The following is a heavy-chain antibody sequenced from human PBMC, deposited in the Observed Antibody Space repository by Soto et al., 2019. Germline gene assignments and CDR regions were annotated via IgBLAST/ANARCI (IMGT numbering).Heavy chain of an antibody. CDR1: GGSFSGYY. CDR2: INHSGST. Sequence: SLPLRHTCAVYGGSFSGYYWSWIRQPPGKGLEWIGEINHSGSTNYNPSLKSRVTISVDTSKNQFSLKLSSVTAAATAVYYCADSSYYYYGMDVWGQGTTVTVSS. D-gene: IGHD4-4*01. V-gene: IGHV4-34*01. J-gene: IGHJ6*02. CDR3: ADSSYYYYGMDV.